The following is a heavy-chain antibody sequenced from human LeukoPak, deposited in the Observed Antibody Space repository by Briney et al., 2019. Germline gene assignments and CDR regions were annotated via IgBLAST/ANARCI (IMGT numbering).Heavy chain of an antibody. V-gene: IGHV4-39*01. CDR3: ARHYYDSSGSYWGYYLDS. D-gene: IGHD3-22*01. CDR2: IIYSGTT. CDR1: GGSIYSSTDY. J-gene: IGHJ4*02. Sequence: SETLSLTCTVSGGSIYSSTDYWGWIRQPPGTGLEWIGSIIYSGTTYYKPSLKSRVAMSVDTSKNQFSLKLSSVTAADTAVYYCARHYYDSSGSYWGYYLDSRGQGTLVTVSS.